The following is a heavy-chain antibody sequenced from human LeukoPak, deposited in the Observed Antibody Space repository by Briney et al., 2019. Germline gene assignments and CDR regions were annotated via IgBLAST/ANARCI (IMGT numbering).Heavy chain of an antibody. D-gene: IGHD5-18*01. CDR1: GDSVKTHY. Sequence: SETLSLTCSVSGDSVKTHYWSWIRQPPGKGLEWIGYIFDREVTNYNPSLNNRVTISVDASKNQFSLRLSSVTAADTAVYYCAIGYTYGSLDYRGQGILVTVSS. J-gene: IGHJ4*02. CDR3: AIGYTYGSLDY. V-gene: IGHV4-59*02. CDR2: IFDREVT.